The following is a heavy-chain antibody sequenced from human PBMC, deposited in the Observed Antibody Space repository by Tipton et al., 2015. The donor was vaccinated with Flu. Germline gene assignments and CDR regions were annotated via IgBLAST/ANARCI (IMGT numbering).Heavy chain of an antibody. CDR2: ISSSGSTI. J-gene: IGHJ6*02. CDR3: ARTSLTGYYLYYYYGMDV. D-gene: IGHD3-9*01. CDR1: GFTFSSYE. V-gene: IGHV3-48*03. Sequence: SLRLSCAASGFTFSSYEMNWVRQAPGKGLEWVSYISSSGSTIYYADSVKGRFTISRDNAKNSLYLQMNSLRAEDTAVYYCARTSLTGYYLYYYYGMDVWGQGTTVTVSS.